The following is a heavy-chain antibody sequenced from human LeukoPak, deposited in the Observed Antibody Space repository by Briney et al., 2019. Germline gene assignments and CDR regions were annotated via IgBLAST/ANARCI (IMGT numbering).Heavy chain of an antibody. V-gene: IGHV4-4*07. CDR2: IYTSGST. D-gene: IGHD2/OR15-2a*01. CDR1: GGSISSYY. J-gene: IGHJ6*03. CDR3: ARESLSGWYYYMDV. Sequence: SETLSLTCTVSGGSISSYYWSWIRQPAGKGLEWIGRIYTSGSTNYNPSLKSRVTMSVDTSKNQFSLKLSSVTAADTAAYYCARESLSGWYYYMDVWGKGTTVTVSS.